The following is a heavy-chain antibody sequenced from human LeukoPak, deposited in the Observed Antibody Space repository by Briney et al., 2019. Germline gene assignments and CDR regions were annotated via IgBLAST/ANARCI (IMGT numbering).Heavy chain of an antibody. V-gene: IGHV4-34*01. CDR1: GGSFSGYY. Sequence: SETLSLTCAVYGGSFSGYYWSWIRQPPGKGLEWIGEINHSGSTNYNPSLKSRVTISVDTSKNQFSLKLSSVTAADTAVHYCARDIVVVPAALGYNWFDPWGQGTLVTVSS. D-gene: IGHD2-2*01. CDR2: INHSGST. CDR3: ARDIVVVPAALGYNWFDP. J-gene: IGHJ5*02.